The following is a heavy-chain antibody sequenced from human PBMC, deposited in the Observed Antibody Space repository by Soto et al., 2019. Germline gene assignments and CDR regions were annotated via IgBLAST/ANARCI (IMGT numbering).Heavy chain of an antibody. V-gene: IGHV4-39*01. J-gene: IGHJ2*01. CDR1: GGSISSSSYY. D-gene: IGHD3-22*01. Sequence: PSETLSLTCTVSGGSISSSSYYWGWIRQPPGKGLEWIGSIYYSGSTYYNPSLKSRVTISVDTSKNQFSLKLSSATAADTAVYYCARHLDYYDSSGYYGRHWYFDLWGRGTLVTVSS. CDR2: IYYSGST. CDR3: ARHLDYYDSSGYYGRHWYFDL.